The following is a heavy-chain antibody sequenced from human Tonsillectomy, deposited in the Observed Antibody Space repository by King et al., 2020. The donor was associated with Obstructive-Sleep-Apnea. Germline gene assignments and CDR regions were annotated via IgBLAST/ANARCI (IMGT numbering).Heavy chain of an antibody. CDR2: IIPMYGTA. V-gene: IGHV1-69*01. CDR1: GGSIRSYG. J-gene: IGHJ6*02. Sequence: VQLVQSGAEVKKSGSSVKVSCKASGGSIRSYGISWVRQAPGQGLEWMGGIIPMYGTADYAQKFEGGVTITADESTSTVYMELRSLRLGGTAVYYWARGGRTAARDGMDVWGQGTTVTV. CDR3: ARGGRTAARDGMDV. D-gene: IGHD6-6*01.